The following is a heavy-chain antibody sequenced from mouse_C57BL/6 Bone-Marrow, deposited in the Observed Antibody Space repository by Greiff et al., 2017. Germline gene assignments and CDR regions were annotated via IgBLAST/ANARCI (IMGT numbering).Heavy chain of an antibody. CDR1: GYTFTSYG. V-gene: IGHV1-81*01. Sequence: VKLMESGAELARPGASVKLSCKASGYTFTSYGISWVKQRTGQGLEWIGEIYPRSGNTNYNEKFKGKATLTADKSSSTAYMELRSLTSEDSAVYVCSRLRYYGSSYAGYWGQGTTLTVSA. D-gene: IGHD1-1*01. J-gene: IGHJ2*01. CDR2: IYPRSGNT. CDR3: SRLRYYGSSYAGY.